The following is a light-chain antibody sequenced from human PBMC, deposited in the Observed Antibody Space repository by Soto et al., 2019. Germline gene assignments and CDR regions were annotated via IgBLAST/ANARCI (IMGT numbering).Light chain of an antibody. V-gene: IGKV3-11*01. J-gene: IGKJ4*01. CDR2: DAS. Sequence: EIVLTQSPATLPLSPGERATLSCRASQSVSSYLAWYQQKPGQAPRLLIYDASNRATGIPARFSGSGSGTDFILTINSLEPEDFAVYFCQQRSDWPLTFGGGTKVEIK. CDR1: QSVSSY. CDR3: QQRSDWPLT.